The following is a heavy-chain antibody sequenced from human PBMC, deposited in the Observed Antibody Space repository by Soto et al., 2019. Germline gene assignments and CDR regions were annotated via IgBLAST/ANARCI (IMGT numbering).Heavy chain of an antibody. J-gene: IGHJ5*02. CDR3: APRLTIFGIVKLSTWFDP. CDR2: ISGDGGAT. D-gene: IGHD3-3*01. CDR1: GLTFTNFA. V-gene: IGHV3-23*01. Sequence: HPGGSLRLSCTASGLTFTNFAMSWVRQSPGKGLEWVSTISGDGGATFYADSVKGRFTISRDNSKKTLYLQMNGLRAEDTAVYYCAPRLTIFGIVKLSTWFDPWGQGTLVTVSS.